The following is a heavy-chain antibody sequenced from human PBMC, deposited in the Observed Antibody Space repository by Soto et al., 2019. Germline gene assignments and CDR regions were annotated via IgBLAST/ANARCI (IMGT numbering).Heavy chain of an antibody. Sequence: SETLSLTCTVSGGSISTYYWSWIRQPPGKGLEWIGYIYYSGSTYYNPSLKSRVTISVDTSKNQFSLKLSSVTAADTAVYYCARTDSSGYYYLGYAFDYWGQGTLVTVSS. J-gene: IGHJ4*02. D-gene: IGHD3-22*01. CDR1: GGSISTYY. CDR2: IYYSGST. V-gene: IGHV4-30-4*01. CDR3: ARTDSSGYYYLGYAFDY.